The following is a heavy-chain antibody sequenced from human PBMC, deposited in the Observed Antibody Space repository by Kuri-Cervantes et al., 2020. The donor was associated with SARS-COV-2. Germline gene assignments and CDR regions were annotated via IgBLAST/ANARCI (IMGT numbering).Heavy chain of an antibody. V-gene: IGHV3-30*04. CDR1: GFTFSTYA. CDR2: ISHDGSTT. Sequence: GGSLRLSCAASGFTFSTYALHWVRQAPGKGLEWVAVISHDGSTTFYADSVKGRFTASRDNSKDTLYLQMNSLRPEDTAVHYCARELSAYCTDGICSRGMWFDPWGQGTPVTVSS. CDR3: ARELSAYCTDGICSRGMWFDP. D-gene: IGHD2-8*01. J-gene: IGHJ5*02.